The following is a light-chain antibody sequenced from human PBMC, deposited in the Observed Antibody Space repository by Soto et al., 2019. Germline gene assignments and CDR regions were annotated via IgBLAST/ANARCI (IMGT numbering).Light chain of an antibody. Sequence: QSALTQPRSVSGSPGQSVTISCTGTSSDVGGYNYVSWYQQHPGKAPKLMIYDVTKRPSGVPDRLSGSKSGNTASLTISGLQAEDEADYYCCSYAGTFYAFGTGTKVTDL. J-gene: IGLJ1*01. V-gene: IGLV2-11*01. CDR2: DVT. CDR3: CSYAGTFYA. CDR1: SSDVGGYNY.